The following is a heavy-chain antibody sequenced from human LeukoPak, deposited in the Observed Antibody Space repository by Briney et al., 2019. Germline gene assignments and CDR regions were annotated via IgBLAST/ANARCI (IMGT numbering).Heavy chain of an antibody. CDR1: GFTFSSYA. Sequence: GGSLRLSCAASGFTFSSYAMSWVRQAPGKGLEWVSAISGSGGSTYYADSVKGRFTISRDNSKNTLYLQMNSLRAEDTAVYYCARDAGRAIVVVPAASPLGYWGQGTLVTVSS. CDR3: ARDAGRAIVVVPAASPLGY. J-gene: IGHJ4*02. V-gene: IGHV3-23*01. CDR2: ISGSGGST. D-gene: IGHD2-2*01.